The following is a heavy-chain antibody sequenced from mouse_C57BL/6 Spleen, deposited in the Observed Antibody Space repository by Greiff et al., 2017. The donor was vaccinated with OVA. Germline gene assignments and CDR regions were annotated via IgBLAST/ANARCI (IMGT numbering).Heavy chain of an antibody. CDR3: ATYYSNYDWYFDV. CDR2: ISDGGSYT. CDR1: GFTFSSYA. D-gene: IGHD2-5*01. Sequence: EVQLVESGGGLVKPGGSLKLSCAASGFTFSSYAMSWVRQTPEKRLEWVATISDGGSYTYYPDNVKGRFTISRDNAKNNLYLQMSHLKSEDTAMYYCATYYSNYDWYFDVWGTGTTVTVSS. V-gene: IGHV5-4*01. J-gene: IGHJ1*03.